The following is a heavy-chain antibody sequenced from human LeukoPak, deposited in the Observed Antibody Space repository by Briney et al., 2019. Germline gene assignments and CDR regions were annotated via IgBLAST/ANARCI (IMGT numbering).Heavy chain of an antibody. J-gene: IGHJ4*02. Sequence: QPGGSLRLSCAASGFTFSSYAMSWVRQAPGKGLEWVSAISGSGGSTYYADSVKGRFTISRDNSKNTLYLQMNSLRAEDTAVYYCARVSKGNGYNRAYDYWGQGTLVTVSS. CDR2: ISGSGGST. CDR3: ARVSKGNGYNRAYDY. V-gene: IGHV3-23*01. D-gene: IGHD5-24*01. CDR1: GFTFSSYA.